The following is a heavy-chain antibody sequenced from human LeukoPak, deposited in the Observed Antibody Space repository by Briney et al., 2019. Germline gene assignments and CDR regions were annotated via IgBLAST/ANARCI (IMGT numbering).Heavy chain of an antibody. Sequence: SETLSLTCAVYGGSFSGYYWSWIRQPPGKGLEWIGEINHSGSNNYNPSLTSRVTISVDTSKNQFSLKLSSVTAADTAVYYCARGGYCSSTSCYRYWFDPWGQGTLVTVSS. V-gene: IGHV4-34*01. J-gene: IGHJ5*02. CDR3: ARGGYCSSTSCYRYWFDP. CDR2: INHSGSN. D-gene: IGHD2-2*01. CDR1: GGSFSGYY.